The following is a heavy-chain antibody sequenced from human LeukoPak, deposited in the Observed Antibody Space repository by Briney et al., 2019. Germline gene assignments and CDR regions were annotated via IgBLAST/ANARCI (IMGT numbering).Heavy chain of an antibody. J-gene: IGHJ4*02. CDR2: IDYSGNT. CDR3: ARRWYYGSGSLPTPFDY. D-gene: IGHD3-10*01. CDR1: GGSISSSSYY. V-gene: IGHV4-39*01. Sequence: SETLSLTCTVSGGSISSSSYYWGWIRQPPGKGLEWILSIDYSGNTYYNPSLKSRATISVDTSKNKFSLKLSYVTAADTAVYYCARRWYYGSGSLPTPFDYWGQGTLVTVSS.